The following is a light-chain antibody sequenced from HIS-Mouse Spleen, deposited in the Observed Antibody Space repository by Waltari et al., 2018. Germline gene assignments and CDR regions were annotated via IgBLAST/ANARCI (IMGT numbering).Light chain of an antibody. CDR1: SLRRYY. CDR3: NSRDSSGNQGV. Sequence: SSVLTQDPAVSVALGQTVRITCQGDSLRRYYASWYQQKPGQAPVLVIYGKNNRPSGIPDRFSGSSSGNTASLTITGAQAEDEADYYCNSRDSSGNQGVFGGGTKLTVL. CDR2: GKN. J-gene: IGLJ3*02. V-gene: IGLV3-19*01.